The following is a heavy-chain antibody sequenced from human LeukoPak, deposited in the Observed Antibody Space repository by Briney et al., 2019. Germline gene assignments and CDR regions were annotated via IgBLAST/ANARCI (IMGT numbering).Heavy chain of an antibody. CDR2: IHSGGKT. V-gene: IGHV3-53*01. Sequence: GGSLRLSCAASSGFSVSNNYMSWVRQAPGKGLEWVSTIHSGGKTYYADSVKGRFTISRDNSWNTLYLQMNSLRAEDTAVYYCAREVENSSGWYSHFDYWGQGTLVTVSS. CDR1: GFSVSNNY. CDR3: AREVENSSGWYSHFDY. D-gene: IGHD6-19*01. J-gene: IGHJ4*02.